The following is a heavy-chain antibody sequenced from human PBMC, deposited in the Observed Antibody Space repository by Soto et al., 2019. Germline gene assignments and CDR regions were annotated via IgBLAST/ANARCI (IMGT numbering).Heavy chain of an antibody. CDR3: ARGGRIAAAGRFDY. CDR2: IYYSGST. J-gene: IGHJ4*02. CDR1: GGSISSGDYY. D-gene: IGHD6-13*01. V-gene: IGHV4-31*03. Sequence: SETLSLTCTVSGGSISSGDYYWSWIRQVPGKGLEWIGYIYYSGSTYYNPSLKSRVAMSVDTSKNQFSLKLSSVTAADTAIYYCARGGRIAAAGRFDYWGQGTLVTVSS.